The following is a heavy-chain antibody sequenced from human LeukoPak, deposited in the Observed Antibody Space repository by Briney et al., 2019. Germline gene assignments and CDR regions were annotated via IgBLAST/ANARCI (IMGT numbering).Heavy chain of an antibody. D-gene: IGHD4-17*01. V-gene: IGHV1-18*01. Sequence: ASVKVSCTASGYTFTSYGISWVRQAPGQGLEWMGWISAYNGNTNYAQKLQGRVTMTTDTSTSTAYMELRSLRSDDTAVYYCAASRYGDYVDYYYGMDVWGQGTTVTVSS. CDR1: GYTFTSYG. CDR2: ISAYNGNT. CDR3: AASRYGDYVDYYYGMDV. J-gene: IGHJ6*02.